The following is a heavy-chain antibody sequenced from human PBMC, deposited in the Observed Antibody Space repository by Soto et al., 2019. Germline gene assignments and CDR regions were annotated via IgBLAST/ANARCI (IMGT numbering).Heavy chain of an antibody. V-gene: IGHV4-59*08. CDR2: ISYSGST. J-gene: IGHJ4*02. Sequence: SETLSLTCTVSSDSISSYYWSWIRQPPGKRLERIGYISYSGSTDYNPSLKSRVTISGDTSKNQFSLKVSSVTAADTAVYYCARHGIYYDSSGFRYWGQGTLVTVSS. CDR1: SDSISSYY. CDR3: ARHGIYYDSSGFRY. D-gene: IGHD3-22*01.